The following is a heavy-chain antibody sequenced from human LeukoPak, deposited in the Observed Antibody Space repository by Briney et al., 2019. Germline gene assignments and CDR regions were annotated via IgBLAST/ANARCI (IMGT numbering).Heavy chain of an antibody. J-gene: IGHJ4*02. CDR1: GFTFAGYA. CDR2: ISYDGSYK. V-gene: IGHV3-30*18. D-gene: IGHD6-19*01. Sequence: GGSLRLSCAASGFTFAGYAMSWVRQAPGKGLEWVAVISYDGSYKFYADSVKGRFTISRDNSKSTLYLQMNSLRAEDTAIYYCAKDRYSSLNEIDYWGQGTLVTVSS. CDR3: AKDRYSSLNEIDY.